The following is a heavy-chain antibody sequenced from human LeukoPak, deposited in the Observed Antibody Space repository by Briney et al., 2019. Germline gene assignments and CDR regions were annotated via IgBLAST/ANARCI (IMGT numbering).Heavy chain of an antibody. V-gene: IGHV1-69*01. D-gene: IGHD3-9*01. CDR1: GGTFSSYA. CDR3: ASDSGGSYYDILTGYNY. CDR2: IIPIFGTA. Sequence: ASVKVSCKASGGTFSSYAISWVRQAPGQGLEWMGGIIPIFGTANYAQKFQGRVTITADESTSTAYMELSSLRSEDTAVCYCASDSGGSYYDILTGYNYWGQGTLVTVSS. J-gene: IGHJ4*02.